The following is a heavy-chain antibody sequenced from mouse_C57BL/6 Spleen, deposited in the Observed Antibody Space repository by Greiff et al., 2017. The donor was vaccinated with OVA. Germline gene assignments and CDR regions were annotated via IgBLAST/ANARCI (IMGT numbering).Heavy chain of an antibody. CDR2: IYPGGGYT. CDR1: GYTFTNYW. Sequence: QVQLQQSGAELVRPGTSVKMSCKASGYTFTNYWIGWAKQRPGHGLEWIGDIYPGGGYTNYNEKFKGKATLTADKSSSTAYMQFSSLTSEDSAIYYCARSYGSSLYYFDYWGQGTTLTVSS. D-gene: IGHD1-1*01. CDR3: ARSYGSSLYYFDY. J-gene: IGHJ2*01. V-gene: IGHV1-63*01.